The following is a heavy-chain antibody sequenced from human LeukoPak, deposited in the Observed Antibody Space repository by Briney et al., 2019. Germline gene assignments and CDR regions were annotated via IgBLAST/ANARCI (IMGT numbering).Heavy chain of an antibody. CDR2: INHSGST. J-gene: IGHJ4*02. CDR3: ARGEYYDFWSGSLPDY. V-gene: IGHV4-34*01. Sequence: SETLSLTCAVYGGSFSGYYWSWIRQPPGKGLEWIGEINHSGSTNYNPSLKSRVTISVDTSKNQFSLKLSSVTAADTAVYYCARGEYYDFWSGSLPDYWGQGTLVTVS. D-gene: IGHD3-3*01. CDR1: GGSFSGYY.